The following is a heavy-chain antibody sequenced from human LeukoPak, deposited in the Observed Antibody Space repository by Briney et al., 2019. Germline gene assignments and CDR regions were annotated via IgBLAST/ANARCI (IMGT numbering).Heavy chain of an antibody. CDR3: ARDQRSVGYFDY. J-gene: IGHJ4*02. Sequence: SVKVSCKASGGTFSSYAIRWVRQAPGQGLEWMGRIIPILGTANYAQKFQGRVTITADKSTSTAYMDLYSLRSEDTAVYFCARDQRSVGYFDYWGQGTLVTVSS. CDR2: IIPILGTA. CDR1: GGTFSSYA. V-gene: IGHV1-69*04. D-gene: IGHD6-25*01.